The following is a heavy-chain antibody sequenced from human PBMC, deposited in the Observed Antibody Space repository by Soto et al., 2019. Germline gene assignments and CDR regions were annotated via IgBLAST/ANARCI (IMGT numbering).Heavy chain of an antibody. CDR3: AREGPYYYDSSGYYGDY. CDR2: IYTSGST. D-gene: IGHD3-22*01. CDR1: GGSISSYY. V-gene: IGHV4-4*07. Sequence: PSETLALTYAVSGGSISSYYWSWIRQPAGKGLEWIGRIYTSGSTNYNPSLKSRVTMSVDTSKNQFSLKLSSVTAADTAVYYCAREGPYYYDSSGYYGDYWGHRTMATVS. J-gene: IGHJ4*01.